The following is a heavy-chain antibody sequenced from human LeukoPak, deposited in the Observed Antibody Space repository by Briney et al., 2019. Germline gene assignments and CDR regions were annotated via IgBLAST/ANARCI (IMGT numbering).Heavy chain of an antibody. CDR2: IIPIFGTA. CDR3: ARDNIVVVPDAMGNYYYYGMDV. Sequence: GASVKVSCKASGGTFSSYAISWVRQAPGQGLEWMGGIIPIFGTANYAQKFQGRVTITADKSTSTAYMELSSLRSEDTAVYYCARDNIVVVPDAMGNYYYYGMDVWGKGTTVTVSS. CDR1: GGTFSSYA. J-gene: IGHJ6*04. D-gene: IGHD2-2*01. V-gene: IGHV1-69*06.